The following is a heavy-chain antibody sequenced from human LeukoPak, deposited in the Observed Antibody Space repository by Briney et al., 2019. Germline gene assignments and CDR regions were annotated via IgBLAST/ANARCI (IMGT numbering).Heavy chain of an antibody. V-gene: IGHV4-61*02. D-gene: IGHD5-18*01. CDR3: ARVNTAMVRDSRWFDP. CDR2: IYTSGST. J-gene: IGHJ5*02. CDR1: GGSISSGSYY. Sequence: SETLSLTCTVSGGSISSGSYYWGWIRQPAGKGLEWILRIYTSGSTNYNPSLKSRVTISVHTSKNQFSLKLSSVTAADTAVYYCARVNTAMVRDSRWFDPWGQGTLVTVSS.